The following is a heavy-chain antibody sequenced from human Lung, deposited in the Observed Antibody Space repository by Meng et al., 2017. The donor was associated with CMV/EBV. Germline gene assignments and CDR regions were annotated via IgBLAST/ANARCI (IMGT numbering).Heavy chain of an antibody. CDR3: ARSRARTSFHAT. Sequence: SXXVSCKASGYTFTGYYMHWVRQAPGQGLEWMGWINPNSGGTNYAQKFQGRVTMTRDTSISTAYMELSRLRSDDTAVYYCARSRARTSFHATWGQVTPVTGSS. V-gene: IGHV1-2*02. J-gene: IGHJ4*02. D-gene: IGHD1-26*01. CDR2: INPNSGGT. CDR1: GYTFTGYY.